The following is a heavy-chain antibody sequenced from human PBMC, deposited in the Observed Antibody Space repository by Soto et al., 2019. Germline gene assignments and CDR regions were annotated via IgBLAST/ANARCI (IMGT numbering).Heavy chain of an antibody. CDR3: ARGEGPTMVRGGPLDY. CDR2: INPSGGST. D-gene: IGHD3-10*01. Sequence: QVQLVQSGAEVKKPGASVKVSCKASGDTFTSYYMHWVRQAPGQGLEWMGIINPSGGSTRYAQKFQGRVTMTRDTSTSTVYMELSSLRSEDTAVYYCARGEGPTMVRGGPLDYWGQGTLVTVSS. J-gene: IGHJ4*02. V-gene: IGHV1-46*01. CDR1: GDTFTSYY.